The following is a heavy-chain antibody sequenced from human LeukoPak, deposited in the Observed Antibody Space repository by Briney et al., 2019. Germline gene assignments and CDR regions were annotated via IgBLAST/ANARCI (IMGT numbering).Heavy chain of an antibody. Sequence: KPSETLSLTCAVYGRSFSGYYWSWIRQPPGKGLEWIGEINHSGSTNYNPSLKSRVTISVDTSKNQFSLKLSSVTAADTAVYYCARSYRGPNWFDPWGQGTLVTVSS. D-gene: IGHD5-12*01. CDR2: INHSGST. CDR3: ARSYRGPNWFDP. CDR1: GRSFSGYY. V-gene: IGHV4-34*01. J-gene: IGHJ5*02.